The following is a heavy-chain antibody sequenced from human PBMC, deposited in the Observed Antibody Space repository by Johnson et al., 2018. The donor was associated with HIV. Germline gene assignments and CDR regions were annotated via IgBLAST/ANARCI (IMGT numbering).Heavy chain of an antibody. CDR3: ARESGKWSGVRLAFDI. CDR2: ISYDGSNK. D-gene: IGHD3-10*01. CDR1: GFIFSSYG. V-gene: IGHV3-30*19. Sequence: QLVESGGGVVQPGRSLSLSCAASGFIFSSYGMHWVRQAPGKGLEWVAVISYDGSNKYYADSVKGRFTISRDNSKNTLYLQMSSLRAEDTAIYYCARESGKWSGVRLAFDIWGQGTMVTVSS. J-gene: IGHJ3*02.